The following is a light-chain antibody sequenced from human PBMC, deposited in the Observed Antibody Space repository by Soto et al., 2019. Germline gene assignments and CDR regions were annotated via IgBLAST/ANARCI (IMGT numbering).Light chain of an antibody. CDR3: SSYTSSSTPYV. J-gene: IGLJ1*01. CDR2: DVT. CDR1: SSDIGAYDY. Sequence: QSVLTQPASVSGSPGQSITISCTGSSSDIGAYDYVSCHQQRPVKAPKLMIFDVTNRPSGVSDRFSGSKSGNTASLTISGLQTEDEADYYCSSYTSSSTPYVFGTGTKVTVL. V-gene: IGLV2-14*01.